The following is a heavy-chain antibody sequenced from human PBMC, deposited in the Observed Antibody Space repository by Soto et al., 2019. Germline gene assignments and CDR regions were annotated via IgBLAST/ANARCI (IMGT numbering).Heavy chain of an antibody. D-gene: IGHD3-16*01. CDR3: AKEVWGSYYYYFDY. CDR1: GFTFDDYA. Sequence: GGSLRLSCAASGFTFDDYAMHWVRQAPGKGLEWVSGISWNSGSIGYADSVKGRFTISRDNAKNSLYLQMNSLRAEDTALYYCAKEVWGSYYYYFDYWGQGTLVTVSS. V-gene: IGHV3-9*01. J-gene: IGHJ4*02. CDR2: ISWNSGSI.